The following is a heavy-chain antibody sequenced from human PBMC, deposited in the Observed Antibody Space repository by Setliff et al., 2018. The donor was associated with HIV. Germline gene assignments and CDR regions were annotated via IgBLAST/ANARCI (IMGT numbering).Heavy chain of an antibody. CDR3: ARGGAFGGNVRYYYYYMDV. J-gene: IGHJ6*03. CDR2: INPNSGGT. V-gene: IGHV1-2*02. Sequence: ASVKVSCKASGYTFTGYYMHWVRQAPGQGLEWMGWINPNSGGTNYAQKFQGRITMTRDTSITTAYMELSSLRSDDTAVYYCARGGAFGGNVRYYYYYMDVWGKGTTVTV. CDR1: GYTFTGYY. D-gene: IGHD3-16*01.